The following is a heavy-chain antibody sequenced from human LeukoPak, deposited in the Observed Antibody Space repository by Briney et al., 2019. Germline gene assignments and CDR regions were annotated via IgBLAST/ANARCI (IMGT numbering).Heavy chain of an antibody. CDR1: GYTFTSYD. CDR3: AVPAAMSYYYYGMDV. CDR2: MNPNSGNT. D-gene: IGHD2-2*01. V-gene: IGHV1-8*01. J-gene: IGHJ6*02. Sequence: ASVKVSCKASGYTFTSYDINWVRQATGQGLEWMGWMNPNSGNTGYAQKFQGRVIMTRNASISTAYMELSSLRSEDTAVYYCAVPAAMSYYYYGMDVWGQGTTVTVSS.